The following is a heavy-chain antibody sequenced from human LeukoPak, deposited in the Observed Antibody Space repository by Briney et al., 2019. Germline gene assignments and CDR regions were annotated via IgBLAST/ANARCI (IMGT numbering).Heavy chain of an antibody. CDR1: GFTFSSYG. J-gene: IGHJ4*02. CDR3: ARGRPHGNDY. CDR2: IASDGSST. Sequence: GGSLRLSCAASGFTFSSYGMHWVRQAPGKGLVWVSRIASDGSSTTYADSVKGRFSISRDNAKDTLYLQMNSLRVEDTAVYYCARGRPHGNDYWGQGTLVTVSS. V-gene: IGHV3-74*01. D-gene: IGHD4-23*01.